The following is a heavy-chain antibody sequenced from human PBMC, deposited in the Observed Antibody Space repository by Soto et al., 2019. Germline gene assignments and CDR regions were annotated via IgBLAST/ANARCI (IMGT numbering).Heavy chain of an antibody. V-gene: IGHV4-61*01. CDR3: ARPGITGTDWYFDL. D-gene: IGHD1-7*01. J-gene: IGHJ2*01. Sequence: ETLSLTCTVSGGSVSSGSYYWSWIRQPPGKGLEWIGYIYYSGSTNYNPSLKSRVTISVDTSKNQFSLKLSSVTAADTAVYYCARPGITGTDWYFDLWGRGTLVTVSS. CDR2: IYYSGST. CDR1: GGSVSSGSYY.